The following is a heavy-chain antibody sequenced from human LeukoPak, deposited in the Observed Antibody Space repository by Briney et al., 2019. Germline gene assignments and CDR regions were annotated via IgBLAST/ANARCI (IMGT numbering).Heavy chain of an antibody. D-gene: IGHD2-21*01. J-gene: IGHJ3*01. V-gene: IGHV3-48*03. Sequence: PGGSLRLSCAASGFTFSSYEMNWVRQAPGKGLEWVSYISSSGSTIYYADSVKGRFTISRDNAKNSLYLQMDSLTTEDTAVYFCAREGSTVVIHAFDVWGQGTMVTVSS. CDR3: AREGSTVVIHAFDV. CDR2: ISSSGSTI. CDR1: GFTFSSYE.